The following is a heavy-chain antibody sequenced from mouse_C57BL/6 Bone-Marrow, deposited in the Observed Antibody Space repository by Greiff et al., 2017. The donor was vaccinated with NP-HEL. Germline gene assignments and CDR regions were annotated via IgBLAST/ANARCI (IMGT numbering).Heavy chain of an antibody. D-gene: IGHD1-1*01. J-gene: IGHJ3*01. CDR1: GFNIKDDY. CDR3: TTLSSPFAY. V-gene: IGHV14-4*01. Sequence: EVKLVESGAELVRPGASVKLSCTASGFNIKDDYMHWVKQRPEQGLEWIGWIDPENGDTEYASKFQGKATITADTSSNTAYLQLSSLTSEDTAVYYCTTLSSPFAYWGQGTLVTVSA. CDR2: IDPENGDT.